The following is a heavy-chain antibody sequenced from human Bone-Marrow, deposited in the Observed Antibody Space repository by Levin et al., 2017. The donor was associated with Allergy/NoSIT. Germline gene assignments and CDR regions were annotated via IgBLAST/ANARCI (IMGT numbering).Heavy chain of an antibody. V-gene: IGHV3-53*01. CDR2: IYSGGST. J-gene: IGHJ4*02. Sequence: LSLTCAASGFTVSSTYMSWVRQAPGKGLEWVSVIYSGGSTYYADSVKGRFTISRDNSKNTLYLQMNSLRAEDTAVYYCARDVSGSGLFDYWGQGTLVTVSS. CDR3: ARDVSGSGLFDY. CDR1: GFTVSSTY. D-gene: IGHD3-10*01.